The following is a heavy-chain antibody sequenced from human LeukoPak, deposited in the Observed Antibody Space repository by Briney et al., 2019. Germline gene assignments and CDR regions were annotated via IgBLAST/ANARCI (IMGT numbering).Heavy chain of an antibody. J-gene: IGHJ4*02. CDR2: IYYSGST. CDR3: ARQQLVLDY. V-gene: IGHV4-39*07. CDR1: GGSISSSSYY. Sequence: PSETLSLTCTVSGGSISSSSYYWGWIRQPPGKGLEWIGSIYYSGSTYYNPSLKSRVTISVDTSKNQFSLKLSSVTAADTAVYYCARQQLVLDYWGQGTLVTVSS. D-gene: IGHD6-13*01.